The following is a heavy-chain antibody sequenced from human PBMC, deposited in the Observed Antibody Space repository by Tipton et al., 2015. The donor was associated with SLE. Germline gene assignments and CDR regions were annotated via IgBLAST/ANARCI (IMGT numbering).Heavy chain of an antibody. CDR2: INHSGST. D-gene: IGHD6-6*01. V-gene: IGHV4-34*01. CDR1: GGSFSGKY. Sequence: LRLSCAVYGGSFSGKYWGWIRQPPGKGLEWIGEINHSGSTNYNPSLKSRVTISVDTSKNQFSLKVRSVTAADTAVYFCARLGGRRFPFDPWGQGTLVTVSS. CDR3: ARLGGRRFPFDP. J-gene: IGHJ5*02.